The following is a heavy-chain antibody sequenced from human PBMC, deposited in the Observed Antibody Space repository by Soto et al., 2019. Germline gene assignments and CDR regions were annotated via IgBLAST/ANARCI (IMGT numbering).Heavy chain of an antibody. J-gene: IGHJ4*02. CDR2: ISAYNGNT. CDR3: ARDLAAAGPFEY. CDR1: GYTFTNYA. V-gene: IGHV1-18*01. D-gene: IGHD6-13*01. Sequence: QVQLVQAGAEVKKPGASVKVSCKASGYTFTNYAFSWVRQAPGQGLEWMGWISAYNGNTNYPQKLQGRVTMTTDTSTSTAYMELRSLRSDDTAVYYCARDLAAAGPFEYWGQGTLVTVSS.